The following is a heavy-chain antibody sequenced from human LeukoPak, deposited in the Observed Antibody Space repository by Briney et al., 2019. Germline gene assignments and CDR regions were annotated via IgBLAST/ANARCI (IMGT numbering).Heavy chain of an antibody. D-gene: IGHD2/OR15-2a*01. CDR2: IWYDESNK. J-gene: IGHJ6*02. Sequence: GRSLRLSCAASGFTFSNFGMHWVRQAPGKGLEWVAVIWYDESNKYYADSVKGRFTISRDNSKNTLYLQMNSLRAEDTAVYYCARDQVQNYYYSGMDVWGQGATVTVSS. CDR1: GFTFSNFG. CDR3: ARDQVQNYYYSGMDV. V-gene: IGHV3-33*01.